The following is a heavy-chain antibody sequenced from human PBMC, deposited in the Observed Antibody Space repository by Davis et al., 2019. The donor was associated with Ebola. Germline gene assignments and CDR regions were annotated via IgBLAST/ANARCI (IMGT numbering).Heavy chain of an antibody. D-gene: IGHD6-19*01. J-gene: IGHJ4*02. Sequence: MPSETLSLTCAVSGGSISRSNWWSWVRQHPGKGLQWIGEIYHSGSTNYNPSLKSRVTMSVDTSKNQFSLNLSAVTAADTAVYYCVRTAVAGFPYSYYFDYWGPGTLVTASS. V-gene: IGHV4-4*02. CDR3: VRTAVAGFPYSYYFDY. CDR1: GGSISRSNW. CDR2: IYHSGST.